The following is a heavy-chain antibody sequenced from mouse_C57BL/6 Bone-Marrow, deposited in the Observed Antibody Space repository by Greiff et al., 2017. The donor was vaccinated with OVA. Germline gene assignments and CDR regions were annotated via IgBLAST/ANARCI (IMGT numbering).Heavy chain of an antibody. Sequence: QVQLQQSGAELVRPGTSVKLSCKASGYTFTSYWMHWVKQRPGQGLEWIGVIDPSDSYTNYNQKFKGKATLTVDTSSSTAYMQLSSLTSEDSAVYYCATITTKFAYWGQGTLVTVSA. J-gene: IGHJ3*01. CDR3: ATITTKFAY. CDR2: IDPSDSYT. CDR1: GYTFTSYW. D-gene: IGHD1-2*01. V-gene: IGHV1-59*01.